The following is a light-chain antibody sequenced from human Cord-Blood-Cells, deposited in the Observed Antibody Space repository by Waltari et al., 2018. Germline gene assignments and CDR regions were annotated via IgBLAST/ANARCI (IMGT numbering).Light chain of an antibody. Sequence: SALTQPASVSGSLGQSITISCTGTSSAVGGFNYVSCYQQHPGKAPKLMIYDVSIRPSGVSNRFSGSNSGNTASLTISGLQAEDEADYYCSSYTSSSTLAVVFGGGTKLTAL. CDR1: SSAVGGFNY. J-gene: IGLJ2*01. CDR3: SSYTSSSTLAVV. CDR2: DVS. V-gene: IGLV2-14*01.